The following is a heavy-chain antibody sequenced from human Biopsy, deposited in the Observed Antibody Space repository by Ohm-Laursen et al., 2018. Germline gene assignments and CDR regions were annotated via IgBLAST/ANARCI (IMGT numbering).Heavy chain of an antibody. CDR2: VYHSGTT. CDR3: ARGTNYYGSGRNRHWFDP. V-gene: IGHV4-59*02. Sequence: GTLSLTCTVSGDSVTKYYWSWIRQPPGKGLEWIGYVYHSGTTYYNPSLKSRVTMSVDTSQNQFSLKPSSVTAADTAVYYCARGTNYYGSGRNRHWFDPWGQGTQVTVSS. J-gene: IGHJ5*02. CDR1: GDSVTKYY. D-gene: IGHD3-10*01.